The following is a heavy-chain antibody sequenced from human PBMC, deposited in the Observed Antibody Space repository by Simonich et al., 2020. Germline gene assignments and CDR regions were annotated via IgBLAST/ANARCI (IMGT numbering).Heavy chain of an antibody. CDR1: GGSISSYY. V-gene: IGHV4-59*12. CDR2: IYYSGST. CDR3: AGAPRGWGYAFDI. Sequence: QVQLQESGPGLVKPSETLSRTCTVSGGSISSYYWSWIRQPPGKGLEWIGYIYYSGSTNDNPSLKSGVTISVDTSKIQFPLKLSSVTAADTAVYYCAGAPRGWGYAFDIWGQGTMVTVSS. J-gene: IGHJ3*02. D-gene: IGHD6-19*01.